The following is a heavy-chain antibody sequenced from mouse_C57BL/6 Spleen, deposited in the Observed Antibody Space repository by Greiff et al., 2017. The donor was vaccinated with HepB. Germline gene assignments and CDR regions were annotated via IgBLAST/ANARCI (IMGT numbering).Heavy chain of an antibody. D-gene: IGHD3-1*01. CDR2: ILPGSGST. J-gene: IGHJ3*01. V-gene: IGHV1-9*01. Sequence: QVQLQQSGAELMKPGASVKLSCKATGYTFTGYWIEWVKQRPGHGLEWIGEILPGSGSTNYNEKFKGKATLTADTSSTTAYIQLSSLTTEDSAVYCCARGGGLLPGAYWGQGTMLTVSA. CDR3: ARGGGLLPGAY. CDR1: GYTFTGYW.